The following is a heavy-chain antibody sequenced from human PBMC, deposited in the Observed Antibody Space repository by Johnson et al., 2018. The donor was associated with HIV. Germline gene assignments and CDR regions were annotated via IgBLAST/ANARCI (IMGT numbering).Heavy chain of an antibody. J-gene: IGHJ3*02. Sequence: MLLVESGGGLVQPGGSLRLSCAASGFTVSSNYMSWVRQAPGKGLEWVSVIYSGGSTYYADSVKGRFTISRDNSKNTLYLQMNSLRAEDTAVYYCARSPEGDAFDIWCQGTMVTVSS. V-gene: IGHV3-66*02. CDR3: ARSPEGDAFDI. CDR1: GFTVSSNY. CDR2: IYSGGST.